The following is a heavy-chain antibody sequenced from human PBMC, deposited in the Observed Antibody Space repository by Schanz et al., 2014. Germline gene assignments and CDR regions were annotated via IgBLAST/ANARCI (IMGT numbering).Heavy chain of an antibody. CDR2: ISGSGAST. V-gene: IGHV3-23*01. Sequence: EVQLLESGGGLVQPGGSLRLSCAASGFTFSNHALSWVRQASGKGLEWVSAISGSGASTYYADSVKGRFTISRDNSKNTLYLQMNSLRAEDTAVYYCAKDQGSYGSGSYSYFDYWGQGTLATVSS. D-gene: IGHD3-10*01. CDR1: GFTFSNHA. J-gene: IGHJ4*02. CDR3: AKDQGSYGSGSYSYFDY.